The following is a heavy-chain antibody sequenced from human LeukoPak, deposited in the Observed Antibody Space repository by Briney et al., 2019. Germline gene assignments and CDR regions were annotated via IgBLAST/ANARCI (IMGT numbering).Heavy chain of an antibody. D-gene: IGHD5-18*01. CDR2: INHSGST. V-gene: IGHV4-34*01. CDR3: ARVSTIQLWAYDY. Sequence: PSETLSLTCAVYGGSFSGYYWSWIRQPPGKGLEWIGEINHSGSTNYNPSLKSRVTISVDTSKNQFSLKLSSVTAADTAVYYCARVSTIQLWAYDYWGQGTLVTVSS. CDR1: GGSFSGYY. J-gene: IGHJ4*02.